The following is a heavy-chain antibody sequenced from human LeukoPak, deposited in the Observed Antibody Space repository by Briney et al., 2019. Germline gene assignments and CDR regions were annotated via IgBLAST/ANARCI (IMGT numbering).Heavy chain of an antibody. Sequence: PGRSLRLSCATSGFAFDKYGIHWVRQAPGKGLEWVAVIWHGGSRTHYADSLKGRFTISRDNSKDTAFLQMNSLTVEDTATYYCAGAISKGAGIDSWGQGTLVTVSS. J-gene: IGHJ4*02. CDR3: AGAISKGAGIDS. CDR1: GFAFDKYG. V-gene: IGHV3-33*03. CDR2: IWHGGSRT. D-gene: IGHD1-26*01.